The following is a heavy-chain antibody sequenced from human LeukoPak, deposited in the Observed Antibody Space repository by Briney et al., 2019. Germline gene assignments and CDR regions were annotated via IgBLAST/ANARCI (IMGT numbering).Heavy chain of an antibody. Sequence: ASVKVSCKVSGYTLTELSMHWVRQAPGKGLEWMGGFDPEDGETIYAQKFQGRVTMTEDTSTDTAYMELSSLRSEDTAVYYCATAGGHPTVTTFDYWGQGTLVTVSS. V-gene: IGHV1-24*01. CDR1: GYTLTELS. D-gene: IGHD4-11*01. CDR3: ATAGGHPTVTTFDY. CDR2: FDPEDGET. J-gene: IGHJ4*02.